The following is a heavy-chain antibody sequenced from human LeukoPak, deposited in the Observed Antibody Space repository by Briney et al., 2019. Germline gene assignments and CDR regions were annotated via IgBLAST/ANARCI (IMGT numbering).Heavy chain of an antibody. CDR3: ARITVGGYFDY. D-gene: IGHD1-26*01. J-gene: IGHJ4*02. CDR2: IFSNDEK. CDR1: GFSLSNARVG. Sequence: SGPTLVNPTETLTLTCTVSGFSLSNARVGVNWIRQPPGKALEWLAYIFSNDEKSYRTPLRSRLTISKPTSQSQVPLTMTNMHPVDTATYYCARITVGGYFDYWGQGTLVTVSS. V-gene: IGHV2-26*01.